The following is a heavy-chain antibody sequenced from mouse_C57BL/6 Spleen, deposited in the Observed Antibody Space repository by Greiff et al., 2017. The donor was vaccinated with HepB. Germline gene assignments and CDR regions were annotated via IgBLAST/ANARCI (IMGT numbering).Heavy chain of an antibody. V-gene: IGHV1-26*01. CDR1: GYTFTDYY. CDR3: ARRGYGSSD. D-gene: IGHD1-1*01. CDR2: INPNNGGT. J-gene: IGHJ3*01. Sequence: VQLQQSGPELVKPGASVKISCKASGYTFTDYYMNWVKQSHGKSLEWIGDINPNNGGTSYNQKFKGKATLTVDKSSSTAYMELRSLTSEDSAVYYCARRGYGSSDWGQGTLVTVSA.